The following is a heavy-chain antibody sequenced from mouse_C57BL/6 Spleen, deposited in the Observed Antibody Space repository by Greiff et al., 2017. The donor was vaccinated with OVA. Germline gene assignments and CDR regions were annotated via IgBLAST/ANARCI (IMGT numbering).Heavy chain of an antibody. V-gene: IGHV2-2*01. CDR2: IWSGGST. CDR3: ARNPYRRDAMDY. D-gene: IGHD2-14*01. Sequence: QVQLQQSGPGLVQPSQSLSITCTVSGFSLTSYGVHWVRQSPGKGLEWLGVIWSGGSTDSNAAFISRLSISKDNSKSQVFFKMNSLQADDTAIYYCARNPYRRDAMDYWGQGTSVTVSS. CDR1: GFSLTSYG. J-gene: IGHJ4*01.